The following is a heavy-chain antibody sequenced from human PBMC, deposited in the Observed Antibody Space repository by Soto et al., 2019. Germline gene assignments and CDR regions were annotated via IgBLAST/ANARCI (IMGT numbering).Heavy chain of an antibody. CDR1: GGTFSSYT. CDR3: AREFRAEDIVVVVAATNDAFDI. CDR2: IIPILGIA. D-gene: IGHD2-15*01. V-gene: IGHV1-69*04. Sequence: SVKVSCKASGGTFSSYTISWVRQAPGQGLEWMGRIIPILGIANYAQKFQGRDTITADKSTSTAYMEMSSLRSEDTAVYYCAREFRAEDIVVVVAATNDAFDIWGQGTMVTVSS. J-gene: IGHJ3*02.